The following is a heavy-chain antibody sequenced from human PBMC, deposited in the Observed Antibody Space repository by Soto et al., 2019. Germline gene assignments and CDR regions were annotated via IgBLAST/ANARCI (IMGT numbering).Heavy chain of an antibody. D-gene: IGHD2-21*02. Sequence: SETLSLTCTVSGGSISSGGYYWSWIRQHPGKGLEWIGYIYYSGSTYYNPSLKSRVTISVDTSKNQFSLKLSSVTAADTAVYYCARDPVHCGGDCYSSVWGQGTLVTVSS. CDR1: GGSISSGGYY. CDR3: ARDPVHCGGDCYSSV. V-gene: IGHV4-31*03. CDR2: IYYSGST. J-gene: IGHJ4*02.